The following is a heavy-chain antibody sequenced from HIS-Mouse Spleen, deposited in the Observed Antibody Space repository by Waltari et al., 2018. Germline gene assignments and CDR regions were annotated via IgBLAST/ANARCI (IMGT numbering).Heavy chain of an antibody. Sequence: QVTLRESGPALVKPTQTLTLTCTFSGFSLSTSGMRVSWTRQPPGKALEWLARIDWDDDKYYSTSLKTRLTISRDTSKNQVVLTMTNMDPLDTATYYCARIAEGYTSGWYAFDYWGQGTLVTVSS. D-gene: IGHD6-19*01. V-gene: IGHV2-70*15. CDR3: ARIAEGYTSGWYAFDY. CDR2: IDWDDDK. J-gene: IGHJ4*02. CDR1: GFSLSTSGMR.